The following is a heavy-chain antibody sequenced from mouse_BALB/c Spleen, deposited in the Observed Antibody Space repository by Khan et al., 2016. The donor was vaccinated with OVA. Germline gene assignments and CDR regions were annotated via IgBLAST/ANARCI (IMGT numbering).Heavy chain of an antibody. D-gene: IGHD2-3*01. Sequence: EVKLEESGGGLVQPGGSMKLSCVASGFTFSNFWMNWVRQSPEKGLEWVAEIRSKSNNYATHYAVSVKGRFTISRDASKSSVYLQMNNLGAEDTGIYYCSRPGGYYAWLAYWGQGTLVTVSA. CDR3: SRPGGYYAWLAY. J-gene: IGHJ3*01. CDR1: GFTFSNFW. V-gene: IGHV6-6*02. CDR2: IRSKSNNYAT.